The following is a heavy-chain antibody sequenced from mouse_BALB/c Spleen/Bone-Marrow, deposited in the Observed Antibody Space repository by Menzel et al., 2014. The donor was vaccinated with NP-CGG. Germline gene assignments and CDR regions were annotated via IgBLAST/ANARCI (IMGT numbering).Heavy chain of an antibody. CDR1: GYTFTSYW. J-gene: IGHJ2*01. Sequence: QVQLKESGAELAKPGASVKMSCKASGYTFTSYWVHWVKQRPGQGLEWIGYINPSTTYSAYNQKFKDKATLTADKSSSTAYMQLSSLTSEDSAVYYCALYYRYDYFDYWGQGTTLTVSS. CDR2: INPSTTYS. D-gene: IGHD2-14*01. V-gene: IGHV1-7*01. CDR3: ALYYRYDYFDY.